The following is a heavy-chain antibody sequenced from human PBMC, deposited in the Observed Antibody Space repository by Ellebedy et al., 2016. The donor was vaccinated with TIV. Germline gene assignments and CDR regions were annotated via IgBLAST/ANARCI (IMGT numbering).Heavy chain of an antibody. CDR3: ARSGGWYTPYDY. D-gene: IGHD6-19*01. CDR1: GGTISRYY. J-gene: IGHJ4*02. Sequence: MPGGSLRLSCTVSGGTISRYYWSWNRQPPGKGLEWIGYFYSSGSGEYNPSLKSRVTMSVDTSKSQFSLRLNSVTAADTAVYYCARSGGWYTPYDYWGQGTLVTVSS. V-gene: IGHV4-59*01. CDR2: FYSSGSG.